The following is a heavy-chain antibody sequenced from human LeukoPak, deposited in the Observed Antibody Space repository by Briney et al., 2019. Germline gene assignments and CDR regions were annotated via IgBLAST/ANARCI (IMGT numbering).Heavy chain of an antibody. D-gene: IGHD2-21*02. CDR1: GGSISSYY. V-gene: IGHV4-59*01. CDR3: ARGEVAAIPLDY. CDR2: IYYSGST. J-gene: IGHJ4*02. Sequence: PSETLSLTCTVSGGSISSYYWSWIRQPPGKGLEWIGYIYYSGSTNYNPSLKSRVTISVDTSKNQFSLKLSSVTAADTAVYYCARGEVAAIPLDYWGQGTLVTVSS.